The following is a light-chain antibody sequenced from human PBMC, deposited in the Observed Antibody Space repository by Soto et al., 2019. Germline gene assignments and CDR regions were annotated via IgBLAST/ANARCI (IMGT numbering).Light chain of an antibody. CDR1: QEMKHY. J-gene: IGKJ4*01. CDR2: DAS. CDR3: QQSDHVPF. Sequence: GDSVTITCRESQEMKHYLIWYQHKPGKAPNLLIYDASFLETGVPSRFSGSGSGTDFTFTISSLQPEDIATYYCQQSDHVPFFGGGTKVEIK. V-gene: IGKV1-33*01.